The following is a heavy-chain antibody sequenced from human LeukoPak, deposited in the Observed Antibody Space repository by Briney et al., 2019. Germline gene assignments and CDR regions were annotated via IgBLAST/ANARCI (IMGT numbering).Heavy chain of an antibody. CDR1: GFTFSNYA. J-gene: IGHJ3*02. CDR2: IGGSGTT. V-gene: IGHV3-23*01. Sequence: GGSLRLSCAASGFTFSNYAMSWARRTPGKGLEWVSSIGGSGTTYYADSVKGRLTISRDNSKNTLYLQMNSLRAEDTAVYYCAKGRIQNAFDIWGQGTMVTVSS. CDR3: AKGRIQNAFDI.